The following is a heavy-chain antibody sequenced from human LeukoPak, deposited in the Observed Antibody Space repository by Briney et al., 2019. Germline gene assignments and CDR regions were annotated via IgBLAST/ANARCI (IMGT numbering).Heavy chain of an antibody. Sequence: QSGGSLRLSCAVSGFTFSNYWMTWVRQAPGKGLEWVANIKPDGGEKYCVDSVKGRFSISRDNAENSLYLQMSSLRAEDTAVYYCARGRVISGGKSAYFGMDVWGKGTTVTVSS. CDR2: IKPDGGEK. J-gene: IGHJ6*04. D-gene: IGHD2-15*01. CDR3: ARGRVISGGKSAYFGMDV. V-gene: IGHV3-7*03. CDR1: GFTFSNYW.